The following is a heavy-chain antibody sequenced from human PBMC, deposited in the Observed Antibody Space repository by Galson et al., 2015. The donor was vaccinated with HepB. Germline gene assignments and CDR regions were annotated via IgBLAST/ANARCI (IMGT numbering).Heavy chain of an antibody. V-gene: IGHV1-69*04. D-gene: IGHD6-19*01. CDR2: IIPILGIA. CDR1: GGTFSSYA. CDR3: ARGGSSGRTPFDY. J-gene: IGHJ4*02. Sequence: SVKVSCKASGGTFSSYAISWVRQAPGQGLEWMGRIIPILGIANYAQKFQGRVTITADKSTSTAYMELSSLRSEDTAVYYCARGGSSGRTPFDYWGQGTLVTVSS.